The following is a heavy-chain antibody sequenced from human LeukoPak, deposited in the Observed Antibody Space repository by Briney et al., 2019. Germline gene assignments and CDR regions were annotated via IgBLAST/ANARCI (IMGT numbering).Heavy chain of an antibody. D-gene: IGHD2-2*01. V-gene: IGHV1-2*02. CDR3: STEDKYCTSTTCGDF. CDR1: GFTFSSYG. J-gene: IGHJ4*02. CDR2: MVPSSGVS. Sequence: GGSLRLSCAASGFTFSSYGMHWVRQAPGKGLEWVGYMVPSSGVSHYSQKFQDRVTMTRGTSTSTAYLELSGLTSDDTAVYYCSTEDKYCTSTTCGDFWGQGTLVTVSS.